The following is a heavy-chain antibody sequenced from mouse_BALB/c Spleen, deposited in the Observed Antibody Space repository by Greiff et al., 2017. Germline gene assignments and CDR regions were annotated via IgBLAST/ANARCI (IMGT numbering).Heavy chain of an antibody. D-gene: IGHD2-3*01. Sequence: LVESGGGLVQPGGSRKLSCAASGFTFSSFGMHWVRQAPEKGLEWVAYISSGSSTIYYADTVKGRFTISRDNPKNTLFLQMTSLRSEDTAMYYCASPYDGYPYAMDYWGQGTSVTVSS. CDR2: ISSGSSTI. J-gene: IGHJ4*01. CDR3: ASPYDGYPYAMDY. CDR1: GFTFSSFG. V-gene: IGHV5-17*02.